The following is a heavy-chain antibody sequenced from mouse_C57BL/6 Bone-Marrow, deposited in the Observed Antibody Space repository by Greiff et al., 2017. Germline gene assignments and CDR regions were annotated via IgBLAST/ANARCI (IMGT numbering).Heavy chain of an antibody. CDR2: IDPSDSYT. V-gene: IGHV1-50*01. J-gene: IGHJ3*01. Sequence: QVQLQQPGAELVKPGASVKLSCKASGYTFTSYWMPWVKQRPGQGLEWIGEIDPSDSYTNYNQKFKGKATVTVDTSSSTAYMQLSSLTSEDSAVYYCARDGSSYVAWFAYWGQGTLVTVSA. CDR1: GYTFTSYW. D-gene: IGHD1-1*01. CDR3: ARDGSSYVAWFAY.